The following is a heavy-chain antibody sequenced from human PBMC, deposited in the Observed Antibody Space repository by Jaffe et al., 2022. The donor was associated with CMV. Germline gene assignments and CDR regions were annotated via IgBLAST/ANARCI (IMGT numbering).Heavy chain of an antibody. CDR3: ARPVAGRVEFDY. J-gene: IGHJ4*02. D-gene: IGHD6-19*01. CDR1: GFTFSSYA. V-gene: IGHV3-23*01. CDR2: ISGSGGST. Sequence: EVQLLESGGGLVQPGGSLRLSCAASGFTFSSYAMSWVRQAPGKGLEWVSAISGSGGSTYYADSVKGRFTISRDNSKNTLYLQMNSLRAEDTAVYYCARPVAGRVEFDYWGQGTLVTVSS.